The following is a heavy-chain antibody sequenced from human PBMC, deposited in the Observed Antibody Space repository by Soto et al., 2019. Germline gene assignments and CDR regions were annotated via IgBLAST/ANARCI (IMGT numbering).Heavy chain of an antibody. V-gene: IGHV3-73*01. D-gene: IGHD3-10*01. CDR1: GFTFSGSA. CDR2: IRSKANSYAT. Sequence: EVQLVESGGGLVQPGGSLKLSCAASGFTFSGSAMHWVRQASGKGLEWVGRIRSKANSYATAYAASVKGRFTISRDDSKNTAYLQMNSLTTEDTAVYYCTRGAGGPLDYWGQGTLVTVSS. CDR3: TRGAGGPLDY. J-gene: IGHJ4*02.